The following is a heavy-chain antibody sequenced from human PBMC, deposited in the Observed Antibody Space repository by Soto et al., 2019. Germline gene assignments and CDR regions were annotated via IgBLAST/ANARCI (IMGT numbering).Heavy chain of an antibody. D-gene: IGHD4-4*01. Sequence: PGESLKVSCKGSGYSFTSYWIGWVRQMPGKGLEWMGIIYPGDSDTRYSPSFQGQVTISADKSISTAYLQWSSLKASDTAMYYCARRKGVSRLQPHWFDPWGQGTLVTVSS. CDR2: IYPGDSDT. CDR1: GYSFTSYW. J-gene: IGHJ5*02. CDR3: ARRKGVSRLQPHWFDP. V-gene: IGHV5-51*01.